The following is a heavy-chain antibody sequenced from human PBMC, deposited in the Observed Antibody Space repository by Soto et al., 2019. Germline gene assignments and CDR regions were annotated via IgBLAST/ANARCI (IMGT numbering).Heavy chain of an antibody. Sequence: EVQLLDSGGGLVHPGGSLRLSCAASGFSFSSYAMGWVRQAPGKGLEWVSAISASGGTSYYADSVKGRFTISRDNYDNTMALTLNTLRPEDTAIFYCAKIVGATLEGGMFGTWGQRTLVTVSS. V-gene: IGHV3-23*01. D-gene: IGHD1-26*01. CDR1: GFSFSSYA. CDR2: ISASGGTS. CDR3: AKIVGATLEGGMFGT. J-gene: IGHJ5*02.